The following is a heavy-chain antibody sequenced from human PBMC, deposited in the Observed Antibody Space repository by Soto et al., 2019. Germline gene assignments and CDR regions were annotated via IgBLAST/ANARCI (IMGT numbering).Heavy chain of an antibody. D-gene: IGHD2-21*01. Sequence: EVRLLESGGGLVQPGGSLRLSCAASGFNFSTFTMIWVRQAPGNGLEWVSGISATTGNTYYADSVKGRFTISRDNFENTLFLQMNNLRAEDTALYYCAIESDGGYWGQGTLVTVSS. J-gene: IGHJ4*02. CDR2: ISATTGNT. CDR3: AIESDGGY. V-gene: IGHV3-23*01. CDR1: GFNFSTFT.